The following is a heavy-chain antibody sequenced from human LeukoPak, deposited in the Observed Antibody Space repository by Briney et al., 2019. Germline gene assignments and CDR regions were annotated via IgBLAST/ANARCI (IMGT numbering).Heavy chain of an antibody. Sequence: PSETLSLTCAVYGETFSDFHWSWIRQSPRKGLEWIGEINHGGSTNYNPSLKSRVTISVDTSKNQFSLRLSSVTAADTAVYYCARVRVDVVRGARYGMDVWGKGTTVTVPS. D-gene: IGHD3-10*01. CDR3: ARVRVDVVRGARYGMDV. V-gene: IGHV4-34*01. CDR2: INHGGST. J-gene: IGHJ6*04. CDR1: GETFSDFH.